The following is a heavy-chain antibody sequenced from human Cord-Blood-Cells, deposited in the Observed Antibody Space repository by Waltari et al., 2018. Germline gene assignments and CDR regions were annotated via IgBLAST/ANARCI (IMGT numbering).Heavy chain of an antibody. J-gene: IGHJ3*02. D-gene: IGHD6-13*01. Sequence: EVQLVESGGVVVKPGGSLRLPCAASVLTFDVYTIHWVRQAPGKVLEWVSLISWDGGSTYYADSVKGRFTISRDNSKNSLYLQMNSLRTEDTALYCCAKFRQQLGAFDIWGQGTMVTVSS. CDR3: AKFRQQLGAFDI. V-gene: IGHV3-43*01. CDR2: ISWDGGST. CDR1: VLTFDVYT.